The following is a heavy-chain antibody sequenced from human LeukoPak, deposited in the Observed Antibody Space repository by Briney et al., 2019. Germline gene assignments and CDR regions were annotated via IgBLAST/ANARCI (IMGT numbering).Heavy chain of an antibody. CDR3: ARGSWDTAPYYYYYMDV. CDR1: GFTVSSNY. D-gene: IGHD5-18*01. CDR2: IYSGGTT. Sequence: PGGSLRLSCAASGFTVSSNYMSWVRQAPGKGLEWVSVIYSGGTTYYADSVKGRFTISRDNSKNTLYLQMNSLRAEDTAVYYCARGSWDTAPYYYYYMDVWGKGTTVTISS. J-gene: IGHJ6*03. V-gene: IGHV3-66*01.